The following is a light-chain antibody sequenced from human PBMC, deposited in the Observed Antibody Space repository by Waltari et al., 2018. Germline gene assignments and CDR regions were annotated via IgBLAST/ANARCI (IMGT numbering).Light chain of an antibody. CDR3: KQRSNWPPT. CDR1: QSVSSY. J-gene: IGKJ5*01. Sequence: EIVLTQSPATLSLSPGERATLSCRASQSVSSYLAWYQQKPGQAPRLRIYDASNRATGIPARFSGSGSGTDFTLTISSLEPEDFAVYYCKQRSNWPPTFGQGTRLEIK. CDR2: DAS. V-gene: IGKV3-11*01.